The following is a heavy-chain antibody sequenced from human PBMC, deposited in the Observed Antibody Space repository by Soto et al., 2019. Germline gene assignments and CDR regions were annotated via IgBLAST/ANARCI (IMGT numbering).Heavy chain of an antibody. CDR1: GYSFSSYW. CDR3: ARQAIFGVIIIAFDI. V-gene: IGHV5-10-1*01. D-gene: IGHD3-3*01. J-gene: IGHJ3*02. CDR2: IDPSDSYT. Sequence: GESLKISCKGSGYSFSSYWITWVRQMPGKGLEWMGRIDPSDSYTNYSPSFQGHVTISADKSISTAYLRWSSLKASDTAMYYCARQAIFGVIIIAFDIWGQGTMVTVSS.